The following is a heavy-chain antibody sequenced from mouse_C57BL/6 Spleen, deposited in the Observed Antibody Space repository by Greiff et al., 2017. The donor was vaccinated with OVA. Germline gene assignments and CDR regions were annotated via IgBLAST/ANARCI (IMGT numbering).Heavy chain of an antibody. CDR1: GYTFTDYY. CDR2: IYPGSGNT. D-gene: IGHD1-1*02. Sequence: QVQLQQSGAELVRPGASVKLSCKASGYTFTDYYINWVKQRPGQGLEWIARIYPGSGNTYYNEKFKGKATLTVEKSSSTAYMQLSSLTSEDSAVYFCARGDYGGFDYWGQGTTLTVSS. CDR3: ARGDYGGFDY. V-gene: IGHV1-76*01. J-gene: IGHJ2*01.